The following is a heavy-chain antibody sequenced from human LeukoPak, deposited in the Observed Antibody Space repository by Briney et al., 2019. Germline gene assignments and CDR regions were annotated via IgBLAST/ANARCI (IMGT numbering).Heavy chain of an antibody. D-gene: IGHD3-22*01. V-gene: IGHV4-39*01. Sequence: PSETLSLTCPVSGGSISSSSYYWGWIRQPPGKGLEWIGSIYYSGSTYYNPSLKSRVTISVDTSRNQFSLKLSSVTAADTAVYYCARQPRYYYDSSGYGAFDIWGQGTMVTVSS. J-gene: IGHJ3*02. CDR3: ARQPRYYYDSSGYGAFDI. CDR1: GGSISSSSYY. CDR2: IYYSGST.